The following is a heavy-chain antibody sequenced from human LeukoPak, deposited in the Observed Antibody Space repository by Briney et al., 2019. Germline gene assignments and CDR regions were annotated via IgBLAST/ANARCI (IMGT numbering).Heavy chain of an antibody. CDR3: ARETPRRGETRDGYR. CDR2: IKQDGSET. Sequence: GGPLRLSCAASGFTFSSYWMSWVRQAPGKGLEWVANIKQDGSETYYADSVKGRFTISRDNPKNLLFLQINSLRVEDTAVYYCARETPRRGETRDGYRWGQGTVVTVSS. D-gene: IGHD5-24*01. CDR1: GFTFSSYW. V-gene: IGHV3-7*01. J-gene: IGHJ4*02.